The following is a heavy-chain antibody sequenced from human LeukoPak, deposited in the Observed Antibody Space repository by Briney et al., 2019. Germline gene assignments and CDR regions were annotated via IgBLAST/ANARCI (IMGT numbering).Heavy chain of an antibody. J-gene: IGHJ4*02. CDR2: IKQDGSEK. Sequence: PGGSLRLSCAASGFSLSRYWMSWVRQAPGKGLEWVANIKQDGSEKYYVDSVKGRFTISRDNAKNSLYLQMDSLRAEDTAVYYCAREVTPYYWGQGTLVTVSS. CDR3: AREVTPYY. CDR1: GFSLSRYW. V-gene: IGHV3-7*01. D-gene: IGHD2-21*02.